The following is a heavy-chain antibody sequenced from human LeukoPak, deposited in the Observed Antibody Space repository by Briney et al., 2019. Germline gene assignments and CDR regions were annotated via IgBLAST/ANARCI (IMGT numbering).Heavy chain of an antibody. Sequence: PGRSLRLSCAASGFPFSSYCMHWVRQAPGKGLEWVACIWYDGSNKYYADSVKGRFTISRDKSKNTLYLEMNSLTADDTAVYYCVRMYSSYHQVYYSYGMDVWGQGTTVTVSS. CDR2: IWYDGSNK. CDR3: VRMYSSYHQVYYSYGMDV. D-gene: IGHD4-11*01. J-gene: IGHJ6*02. CDR1: GFPFSSYC. V-gene: IGHV3-33*01.